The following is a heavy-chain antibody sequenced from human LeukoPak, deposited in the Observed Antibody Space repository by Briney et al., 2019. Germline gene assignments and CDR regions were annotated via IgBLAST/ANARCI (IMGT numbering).Heavy chain of an antibody. J-gene: IGHJ4*02. D-gene: IGHD5-18*01. V-gene: IGHV3-23*01. CDR1: GFTFSSYA. CDR2: ISGSGGST. Sequence: GGSLRLSCAASGFTFSSYAMSRVRQAPGKGLEWVSAISGSGGSTYYADSVKGRFTISRDNSKNTLYLQMNSLRAEDTAVYYCARRVDTAMVEFDYWGQGTLVTVSS. CDR3: ARRVDTAMVEFDY.